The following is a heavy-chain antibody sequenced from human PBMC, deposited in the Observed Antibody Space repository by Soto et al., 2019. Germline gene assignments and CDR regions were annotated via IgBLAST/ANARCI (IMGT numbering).Heavy chain of an antibody. J-gene: IGHJ6*02. V-gene: IGHV1-46*01. D-gene: IGHD3-3*01. CDR1: GYTFTSYY. CDR3: ARDSKTRITIFGVVIPRPDRYGMDV. Sequence: GASVKVSCKASGYTFTSYYMHWVRQAPGQGLEWMGIINPSGGSTSYAQKFQGRVTMTRDTSTSTVYMELSSLRSEDTAVYYCARDSKTRITIFGVVIPRPDRYGMDVWGQGTTVTVSS. CDR2: INPSGGST.